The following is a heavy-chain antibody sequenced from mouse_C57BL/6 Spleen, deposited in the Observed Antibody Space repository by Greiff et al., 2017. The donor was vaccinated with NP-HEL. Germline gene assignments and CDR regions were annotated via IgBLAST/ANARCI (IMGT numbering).Heavy chain of an antibody. J-gene: IGHJ3*01. Sequence: QVQLQQSGAELVRPGTSVKVSCKASGYAFTNYLIEWVKQRPGQGLEWIGVINPGSGGTNYNEKFKGKATLTADKSSSTAYMQLSSLTSEDSAVYFCARGHYGSSYLPFAYWGQGTLVTVSA. V-gene: IGHV1-54*01. D-gene: IGHD1-1*01. CDR1: GYAFTNYL. CDR2: INPGSGGT. CDR3: ARGHYGSSYLPFAY.